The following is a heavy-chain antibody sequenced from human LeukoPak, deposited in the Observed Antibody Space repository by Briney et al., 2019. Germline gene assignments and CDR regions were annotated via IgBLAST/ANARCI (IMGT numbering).Heavy chain of an antibody. Sequence: PSETLSLTCTVSGGSISSYYWSWIRQPAGKGLEWIGRIYTSGSTNYNPSLKNRVTISVDTSKNQFSLKLSSVTAADTAVYYCARRHPRMVRGAITAGIDYWGQGTLVTVSS. J-gene: IGHJ4*02. V-gene: IGHV4-4*07. CDR1: GGSISSYY. CDR3: ARRHPRMVRGAITAGIDY. D-gene: IGHD3-10*01. CDR2: IYTSGST.